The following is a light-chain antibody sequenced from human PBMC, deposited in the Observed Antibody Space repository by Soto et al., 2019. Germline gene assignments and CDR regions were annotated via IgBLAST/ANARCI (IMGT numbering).Light chain of an antibody. CDR1: QTISSW. J-gene: IGKJ1*01. Sequence: DIQMTQSPSTLSGSVGDRVTITCRASQTISSWLAWYQQKPGKAPKLLIYKASTLKSGVPSRFSGSGSGTDVTLTISSLQPDDFATYYCQHYNSYSEAFGQGTKVELK. CDR2: KAS. CDR3: QHYNSYSEA. V-gene: IGKV1-5*03.